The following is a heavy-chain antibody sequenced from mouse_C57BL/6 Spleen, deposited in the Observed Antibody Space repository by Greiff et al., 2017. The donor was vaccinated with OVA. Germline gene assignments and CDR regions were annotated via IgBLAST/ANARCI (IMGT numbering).Heavy chain of an antibody. CDR2: INPNNGGT. CDR1: GYTFTDYY. Sequence: EVQLQQSGPELVKPGASVKISCKASGYTFTDYYMNWVKQSHGKSLEWIGDINPNNGGTSYNQKFKGKATLTVDKSSSTAYMELRSLPSEDSAVYYCAREITTGGDFDYWGQGTTLTVSS. CDR3: AREITTGGDFDY. J-gene: IGHJ2*01. D-gene: IGHD1-1*01. V-gene: IGHV1-26*01.